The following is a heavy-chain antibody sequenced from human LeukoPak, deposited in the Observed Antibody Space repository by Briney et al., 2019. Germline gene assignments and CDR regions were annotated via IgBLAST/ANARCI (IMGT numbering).Heavy chain of an antibody. CDR3: ARVEWFGELSPFDI. Sequence: SETLSLTCTVSGYSITTYYWSWIRQPPGKGLEWIGYIFYSGSTNYNPSLKSRVTISVDTSKNQFSLKLSSVTAADTAVYYCARVEWFGELSPFDIWGQGTMVTVSS. V-gene: IGHV4-59*01. J-gene: IGHJ3*02. CDR2: IFYSGST. CDR1: GYSITTYY. D-gene: IGHD3-10*01.